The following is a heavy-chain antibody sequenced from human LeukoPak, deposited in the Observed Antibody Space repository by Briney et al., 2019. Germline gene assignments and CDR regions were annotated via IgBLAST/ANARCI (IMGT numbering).Heavy chain of an antibody. Sequence: GGSLRLSCAASGFTFSSYAMHWVRQAPGKGLEWVAVISYDGSNKYYADSVKGRFTISRDNSKNTLYLQMNSLRAEDTAVYYCAKADGGELLYEGVFDYWGQGTLVTVSS. CDR1: GFTFSSYA. CDR2: ISYDGSNK. D-gene: IGHD3-10*01. CDR3: AKADGGELLYEGVFDY. J-gene: IGHJ4*02. V-gene: IGHV3-30-3*01.